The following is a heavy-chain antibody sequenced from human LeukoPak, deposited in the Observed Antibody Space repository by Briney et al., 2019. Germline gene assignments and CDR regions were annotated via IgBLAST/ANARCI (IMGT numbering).Heavy chain of an antibody. V-gene: IGHV4-34*01. D-gene: IGHD3-3*01. J-gene: IGHJ6*03. CDR3: ARGYDFWSGYSPNYYYYYMDV. CDR1: GGSFSGYY. Sequence: SETLSLTCAVYGGSFSGYYWRWLRQPPGKGLEGIGEINHSGRTNYNPSLTSRGNISVNKTKNQFSLKLSSVTAADTAVYYCARGYDFWSGYSPNYYYYYMDVWGKGTTVTVSS. CDR2: INHSGRT.